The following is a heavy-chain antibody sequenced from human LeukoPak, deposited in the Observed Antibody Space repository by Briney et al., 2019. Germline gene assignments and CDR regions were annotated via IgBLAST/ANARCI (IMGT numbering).Heavy chain of an antibody. D-gene: IGHD2-2*01. Sequence: GGSLRLSCATSGFTFDDYALSWVLQDPGKGLEWVSSITRNGGSTAYAESVKGRFTISRDNARNSLYLQMNSLRAEDTALYYCARTQIGYCSGTSCTLYYFDYWGQGTLVTVSS. CDR2: ITRNGGST. J-gene: IGHJ4*02. CDR1: GFTFDDYA. V-gene: IGHV3-20*04. CDR3: ARTQIGYCSGTSCTLYYFDY.